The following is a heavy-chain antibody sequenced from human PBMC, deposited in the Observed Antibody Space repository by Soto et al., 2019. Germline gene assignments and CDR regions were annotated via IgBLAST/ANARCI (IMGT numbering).Heavy chain of an antibody. D-gene: IGHD1-1*01. J-gene: IGHJ4*02. CDR1: GFPFSSYA. Sequence: GGSLRLSCAASGFPFSSYAMSWVRQAPGKGLEWVSGISGSGGITYYADSVKGRFTISRDNSKNTLYLHMNSLRADDTAVYFCAKSLSASPNYFYDSWGQGTLVTVSS. CDR3: AKSLSASPNYFYDS. CDR2: ISGSGGIT. V-gene: IGHV3-23*01.